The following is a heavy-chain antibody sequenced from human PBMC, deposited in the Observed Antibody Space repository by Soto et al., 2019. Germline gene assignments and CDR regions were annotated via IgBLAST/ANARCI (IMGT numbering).Heavy chain of an antibody. J-gene: IGHJ4*02. CDR1: GGSISSSSYY. V-gene: IGHV4-39*07. D-gene: IGHD3-10*01. CDR2: IYYSGST. CDR3: ARETGLLWFGELRYFDY. Sequence: PSETLSLTCTVSGGSISSSSYYWGWIRQPPGKGLEWIGYIYYSGSTNYNPSLKSRVTISVDTSKNQFSLKLSSVTAADTAVYYCARETGLLWFGELRYFDYWGQGTLVTVSS.